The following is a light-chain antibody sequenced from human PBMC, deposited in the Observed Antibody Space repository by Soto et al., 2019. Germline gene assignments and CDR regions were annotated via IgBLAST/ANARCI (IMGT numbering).Light chain of an antibody. CDR1: QTLRNK. V-gene: IGKV3-15*01. CDR3: QQHNAWPLT. J-gene: IGKJ3*01. Sequence: IVLTQSPGTLSVSPGERVILSCRASQTLRNKLAWYQQKPGQAPRLLIYGGFTRATGIPARFSGSGSGTEFTLTITSLQSEDLAMYYCQQHNAWPLTFGPGTKLDLK. CDR2: GGF.